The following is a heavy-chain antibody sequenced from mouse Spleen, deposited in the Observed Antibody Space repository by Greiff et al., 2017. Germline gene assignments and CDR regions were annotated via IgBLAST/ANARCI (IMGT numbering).Heavy chain of an antibody. CDR2: FYPGSGSI. J-gene: IGHJ4*01. CDR1: GYTFTSYD. V-gene: IGHV1-62-2*01. Sequence: QVQLQQSGPELVKPGASVKLSCKASGYTFTSYDINWVKQRSGQGLEWIGWFYPGSGSIKYNEKFKDKATLTADKSSSTVYMELSRLTSEDSAVYFCARHETSYYAMDYWGQGTSVTVSS. CDR3: ARHETSYYAMDY.